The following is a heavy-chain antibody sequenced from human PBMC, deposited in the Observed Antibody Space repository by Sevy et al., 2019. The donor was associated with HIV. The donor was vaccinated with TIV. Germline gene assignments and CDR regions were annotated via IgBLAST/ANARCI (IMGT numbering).Heavy chain of an antibody. CDR3: ARSYGSGSYYGGSGSNWFDP. Sequence: SQTLSLTCAISGDSVSSNSAAWNWIRQSPSRGLEWLGRTYYRSKWYNDYAVSLKSRITINPDTSKNQFFLQLNSVTPEDTAVYYCARSYGSGSYYGGSGSNWFDPWGQGTLVTVSS. CDR1: GDSVSSNSAA. D-gene: IGHD3-10*01. J-gene: IGHJ5*02. CDR2: TYYRSKWYN. V-gene: IGHV6-1*01.